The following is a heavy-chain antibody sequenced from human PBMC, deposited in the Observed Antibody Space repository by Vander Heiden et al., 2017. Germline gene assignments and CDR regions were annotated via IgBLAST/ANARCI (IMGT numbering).Heavy chain of an antibody. V-gene: IGHV2-5*01. Sequence: QITLKESGPTLVKHTQTLTLTCTFSGFSLSSGVGVGWIRQPSGKALEWLALISWNDDTRYSPSLRSRLTITKDTSNNQVVLTVTNIDPVDTATYYCIQGGGAVAGIDYWGQGTLVTVSS. D-gene: IGHD6-19*01. J-gene: IGHJ4*02. CDR1: GFSLSSGVG. CDR2: ISWNDDT. CDR3: IQGGGAVAGIDY.